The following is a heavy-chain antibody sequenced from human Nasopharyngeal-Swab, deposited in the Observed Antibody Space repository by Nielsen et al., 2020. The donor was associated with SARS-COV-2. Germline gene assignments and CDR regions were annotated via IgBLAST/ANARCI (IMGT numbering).Heavy chain of an antibody. CDR2: ISYDGSNK. V-gene: IGHV3-30-3*01. CDR3: ARERVAWIVVVVAGREFDP. J-gene: IGHJ5*02. D-gene: IGHD2-15*01. CDR1: GFTFSSYA. Sequence: GGSLRLYWAASGFTFSSYAVHWVRQAPGKGLEWVAVISYDGSNKYYADSVKGRFTISRDNSKNTLYLQMNSLRAEDTAVYYCARERVAWIVVVVAGREFDPWGQGTLVTVSS.